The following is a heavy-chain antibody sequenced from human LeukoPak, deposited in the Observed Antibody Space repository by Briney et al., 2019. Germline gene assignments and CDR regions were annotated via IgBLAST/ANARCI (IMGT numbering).Heavy chain of an antibody. V-gene: IGHV3-30-3*01. Sequence: GGSLRLSCAASGFTFSSYAMHWVRQAPGKGLEWVAVISYDGSNKYYADSVKGRFTISRDNSKNTLYLQMNSLRAEDTAVYYCARLEHYWGQGTLVTVSS. CDR2: ISYDGSNK. CDR3: ARLEHY. J-gene: IGHJ4*02. CDR1: GFTFSSYA.